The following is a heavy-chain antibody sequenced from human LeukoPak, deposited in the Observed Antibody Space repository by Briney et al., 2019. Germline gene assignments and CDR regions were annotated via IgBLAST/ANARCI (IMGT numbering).Heavy chain of an antibody. J-gene: IGHJ1*01. CDR1: GFTFSRYW. CDR3: ATENYYDSRGYYTFGH. D-gene: IGHD3-22*01. CDR2: INGDGSTT. Sequence: GGSLRLSCAASGFTFSRYWMHWVRQAPGKGLVWVSRINGDGSTTSYADSVKGGSTISRDNAKNTLYLQMNSLRAEDTAVYYCATENYYDSRGYYTFGHWGQGTLVTVSS. V-gene: IGHV3-74*01.